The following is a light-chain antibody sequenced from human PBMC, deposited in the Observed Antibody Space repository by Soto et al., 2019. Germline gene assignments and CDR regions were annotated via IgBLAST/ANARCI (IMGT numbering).Light chain of an antibody. CDR1: SSDVGAYNY. J-gene: IGLJ1*01. CDR2: DVS. Sequence: QSALTQPASVSRSPGQSITISCTGTSSDVGAYNYVSWYQQHAGKAPKLMIYDVSDRPSGVSNRFSGSKSGNTASLTISGLQAEDEADYYCSSYTSSSAYVFGTGTKVTVL. V-gene: IGLV2-14*03. CDR3: SSYTSSSAYV.